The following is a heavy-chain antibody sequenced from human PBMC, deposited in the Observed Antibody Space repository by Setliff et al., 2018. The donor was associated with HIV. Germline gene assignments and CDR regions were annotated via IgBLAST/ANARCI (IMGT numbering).Heavy chain of an antibody. V-gene: IGHV4-59*08. CDR1: GGSISSYY. J-gene: IGHJ3*02. D-gene: IGHD6-13*01. CDR2: IYYTGST. CDR3: ARIEEGSLVNPGAFDI. Sequence: SETLSLTCTVSGGSISSYYWSWIRQPPGKRLEWIGYIYYTGSTNYNPSLKSRVTISVDTSKNQFSLKLSSVTAADTAVYYCARIEEGSLVNPGAFDIWGQGTMVTVS.